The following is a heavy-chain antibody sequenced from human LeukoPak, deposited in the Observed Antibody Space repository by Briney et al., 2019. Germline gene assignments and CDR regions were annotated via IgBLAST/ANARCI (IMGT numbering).Heavy chain of an antibody. Sequence: PSETLSLTCAAYGGSFSGYYWSWIRQPPGKGLEWIGEINHSGSTNYNPSLKSRVTISVDTSKNQFSLKLSSVTAADTAVYYCAKSYDSSGYYYNWFDPWGQGTLVTVSS. CDR1: GGSFSGYY. CDR2: INHSGST. D-gene: IGHD3-22*01. J-gene: IGHJ5*02. V-gene: IGHV4-34*01. CDR3: AKSYDSSGYYYNWFDP.